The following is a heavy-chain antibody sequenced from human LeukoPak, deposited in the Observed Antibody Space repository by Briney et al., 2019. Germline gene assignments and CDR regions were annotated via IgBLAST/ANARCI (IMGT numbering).Heavy chain of an antibody. Sequence: GGSLRLSCAASGFTFSSYEMNWVRQAPGKGLEWVSDISSSGSTIYYADSVKGRFTISRDNAKNSLYLQMNSLRVDDTAVYYCAREGGGVRLYYYYNGMDVWGKGTTVTVSS. CDR1: GFTFSSYE. CDR3: AREGGGVRLYYYYNGMDV. D-gene: IGHD1-1*01. CDR2: ISSSGSTI. V-gene: IGHV3-48*03. J-gene: IGHJ6*04.